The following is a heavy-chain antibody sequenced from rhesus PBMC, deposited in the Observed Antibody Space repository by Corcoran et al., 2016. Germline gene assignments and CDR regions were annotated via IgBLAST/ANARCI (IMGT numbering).Heavy chain of an antibody. Sequence: QLQLQESGPGLVKPSETLSLTCAVSGYSISSGYGWSWIRQPPGQGLEWIGYISYSGSTSYTPSLKSRVTISRDTSKNQFSLKLSSVPAADTAVYYCARVGAAAGLFYFWGQGLRVTVSS. V-gene: IGHV4-122*02. CDR2: ISYSGST. CDR1: GYSISSGYG. J-gene: IGHJ3*01. CDR3: ARVGAAAGLFYF. D-gene: IGHD6-31*01.